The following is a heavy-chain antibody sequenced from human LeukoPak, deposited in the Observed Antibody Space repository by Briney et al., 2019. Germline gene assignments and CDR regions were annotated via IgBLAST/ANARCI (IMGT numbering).Heavy chain of an antibody. CDR3: ARLMTTVTRRLDY. CDR1: GYTFTDYY. Sequence: ASVKVSCKASGYTFTDYYMHWVRQAPGQGLEWVGWIHPNSGGTNYAQKFQGRVTMTRDTSISTAYMELSRLRSDDTAVYYCARLMTTVTRRLDYWGQGTLVTVSS. V-gene: IGHV1-2*02. J-gene: IGHJ4*02. CDR2: IHPNSGGT. D-gene: IGHD4-17*01.